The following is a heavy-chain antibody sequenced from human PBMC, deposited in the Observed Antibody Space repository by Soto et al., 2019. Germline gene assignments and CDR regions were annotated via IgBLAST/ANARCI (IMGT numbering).Heavy chain of an antibody. Sequence: GGSLRLSYAASGFSLGSRSMNWVRQATGKGLEWVSYISGSSTTIYYTESVKGRFKISRDNAKNSLYLQMNSLRHDDTAVYYCARGELDRTIDYWGQGTQVTVPS. CDR1: GFSLGSRS. D-gene: IGHD1-1*01. CDR3: ARGELDRTIDY. CDR2: ISGSSTTI. J-gene: IGHJ4*02. V-gene: IGHV3-48*02.